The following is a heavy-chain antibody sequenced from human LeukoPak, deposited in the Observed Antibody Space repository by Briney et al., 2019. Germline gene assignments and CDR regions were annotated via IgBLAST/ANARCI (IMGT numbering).Heavy chain of an antibody. CDR2: ISYDGSNK. D-gene: IGHD2-2*01. CDR1: GCTFSSYA. V-gene: IGHV3-30*04. J-gene: IGHJ4*02. Sequence: GGSLRLSCAASGCTFSSYAMHWVRQAPGKGLEWVAVISYDGSNKYYADSVKGRFTISRDNSKNTLYLQMNSLRAEDTAVYYCARDGSGDCSSTSCYVFYYFDYWGQGTLVTVSS. CDR3: ARDGSGDCSSTSCYVFYYFDY.